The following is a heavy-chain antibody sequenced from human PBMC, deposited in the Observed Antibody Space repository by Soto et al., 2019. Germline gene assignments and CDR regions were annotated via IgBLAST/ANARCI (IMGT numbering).Heavy chain of an antibody. CDR1: GFTFSSYG. J-gene: IGHJ4*02. Sequence: QVQLVESGGGVVQPGRSLRLSCAASGFTFSSYGMHWVRQAPGKGLEWVAVIWYDGSNKYYADSVKGRFTISRDNSKNTLYLQMNSLRAEDTAVYYCARGGDHGGVDYWGREPWSPSPQ. CDR3: ARGGDHGGVDY. CDR2: IWYDGSNK. V-gene: IGHV3-33*01. D-gene: IGHD2-21*02.